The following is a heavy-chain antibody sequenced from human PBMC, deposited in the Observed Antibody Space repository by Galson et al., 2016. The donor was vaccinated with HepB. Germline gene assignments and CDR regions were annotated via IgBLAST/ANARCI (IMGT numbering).Heavy chain of an antibody. V-gene: IGHV3-48*01. J-gene: IGHJ3*01. CDR1: GFTLSGSG. CDR3: ARELVRSAFDL. D-gene: IGHD6-6*01. Sequence: SLRLSCAASGFTLSGSGLNWVRQAPGRGLQWISYISSAIRPLYYADSVKGRFTISRDNAKNSVYLQMNSLRGEDTGVYYCARELVRSAFDLWGQGTMVTVSS. CDR2: ISSAIRPL.